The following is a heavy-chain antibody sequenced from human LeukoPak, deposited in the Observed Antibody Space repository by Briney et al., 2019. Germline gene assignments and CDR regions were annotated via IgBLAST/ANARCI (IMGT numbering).Heavy chain of an antibody. V-gene: IGHV1-3*01. CDR3: ARDRGGTGDFDY. Sequence: ASVKVSCKDSGYTFSSYAMHWVRRAPGQRLEWMGWINAANGDTKYSQKFQGRVTVARDTSASTAYMELSSLRSEDTAVYYCARDRGGTGDFDYWGQGTLVTVSS. CDR2: INAANGDT. J-gene: IGHJ4*02. CDR1: GYTFSSYA. D-gene: IGHD1-1*01.